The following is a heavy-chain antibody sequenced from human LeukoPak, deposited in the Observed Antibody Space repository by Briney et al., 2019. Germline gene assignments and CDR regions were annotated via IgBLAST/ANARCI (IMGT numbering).Heavy chain of an antibody. Sequence: GGSLRLSCAFCGFILSKYWMLWIRQAPGKGLESVSRINTDGTVTTYADSVKGRFTVSRDNADNTMFLQMNSVRDEDTAVYYCATNQCLARPPDSWGQGTPVTVSS. J-gene: IGHJ4*02. D-gene: IGHD6-19*01. CDR3: ATNQCLARPPDS. CDR1: GFILSKYW. CDR2: INTDGTVT. V-gene: IGHV3-74*01.